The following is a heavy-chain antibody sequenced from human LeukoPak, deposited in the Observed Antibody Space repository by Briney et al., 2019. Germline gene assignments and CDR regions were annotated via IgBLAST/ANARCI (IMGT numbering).Heavy chain of an antibody. CDR2: INTNTGNP. J-gene: IGHJ6*03. CDR3: ARSIAVAGSVGLKYYYYYYMDV. V-gene: IGHV7-4-1*02. CDR1: GYTFTSYD. D-gene: IGHD6-19*01. Sequence: EASVKVSCKASGYTFTSYDINWVRQAPGQGLEWMGWINTNTGNPTYAQGFTGRFVFSLDTSVSTVYLQISSLKAEDTAVYYCARSIAVAGSVGLKYYYYYYMDVWGKGTTVTVSS.